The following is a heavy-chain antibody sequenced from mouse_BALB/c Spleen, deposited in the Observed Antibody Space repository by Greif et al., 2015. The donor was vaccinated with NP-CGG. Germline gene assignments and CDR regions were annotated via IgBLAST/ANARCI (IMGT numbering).Heavy chain of an antibody. J-gene: IGHJ2*01. CDR1: GYTFTSYW. D-gene: IGHD3-2*01. V-gene: IGHV1-7*01. CDR3: ARRDSSGYGY. Sequence: QVQLKESGAELAKPGASVKMSCKASGYTFTSYWMHWVKQRPGQGLEWIGYTNPSTGYTEYNQKFKDKATLTADKSSSTAYMQLSSLTSEDSAVYYCARRDSSGYGYWGQGTTLTVSS. CDR2: TNPSTGYT.